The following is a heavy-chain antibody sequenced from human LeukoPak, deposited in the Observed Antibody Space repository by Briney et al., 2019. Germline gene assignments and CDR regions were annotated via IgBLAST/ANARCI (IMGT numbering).Heavy chain of an antibody. J-gene: IGHJ4*02. CDR2: IYITGTS. Sequence: PSETLSLTCTVSGGSISNDYWGWVRQPAGKGLEWIGHIYITGTSNYNPSLQSRVTMSLDTSKNQFSLKLSSVTAADTAVYYCARLSIHLGQPTFWGQGTLVTVSS. V-gene: IGHV4-4*07. CDR3: ARLSIHLGQPTF. CDR1: GGSISNDY. D-gene: IGHD2/OR15-2a*01.